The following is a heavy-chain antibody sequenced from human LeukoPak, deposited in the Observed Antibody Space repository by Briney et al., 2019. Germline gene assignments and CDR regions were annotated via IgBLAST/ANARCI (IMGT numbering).Heavy chain of an antibody. J-gene: IGHJ4*02. CDR2: ISYDGSAK. V-gene: IGHV3-30*18. Sequence: PGRSLRLSCAASGFTFSNYGMHWVRQAPGKGLEWVAAISYDGSAKYYADSVKGRLTSSRDNSKNTLYLQMNSLRPEDTAVYYCAKDSSVWVVGAISFFDYWGRGTLVTVSS. CDR3: AKDSSVWVVGAISFFDY. CDR1: GFTFSNYG. D-gene: IGHD1-26*01.